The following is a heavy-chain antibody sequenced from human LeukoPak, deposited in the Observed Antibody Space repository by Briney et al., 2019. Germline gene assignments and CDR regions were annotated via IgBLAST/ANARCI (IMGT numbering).Heavy chain of an antibody. J-gene: IGHJ4*02. CDR2: IYPGDSDT. Sequence: GESLKISCKGSGYSFTSYWIGWVRQMPGKGLEWMGIIYPGDSDTTYSPSFQGQVSISVDKSIRNAYLQWSSLKASDTAMYYCARSPINYYDSSGYTYYFDYWGQGTLVTVSS. CDR3: ARSPINYYDSSGYTYYFDY. CDR1: GYSFTSYW. V-gene: IGHV5-51*01. D-gene: IGHD3-22*01.